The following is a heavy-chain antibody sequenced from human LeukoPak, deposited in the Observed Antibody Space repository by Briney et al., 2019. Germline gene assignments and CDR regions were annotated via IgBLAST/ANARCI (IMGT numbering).Heavy chain of an antibody. CDR2: ISVYNGNT. CDR3: ARVGLTGYAFDI. J-gene: IGHJ3*02. V-gene: IGHV1-18*01. CDR1: GYTFSSYG. D-gene: IGHD1-1*01. Sequence: GASVKVSCKASGYTFSSYGISWVRQAPGQGLEWMAWISVYNGNTNYAQKLQGRVTMTTDTSTSTAYMELRSLRSDDTAVYYCARVGLTGYAFDIWGQGTMVTVSS.